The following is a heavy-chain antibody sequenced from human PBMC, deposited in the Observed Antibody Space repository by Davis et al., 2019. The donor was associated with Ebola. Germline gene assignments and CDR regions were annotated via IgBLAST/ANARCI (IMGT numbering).Heavy chain of an antibody. J-gene: IGHJ4*02. V-gene: IGHV1-18*01. Sequence: ASVKVSCKASGYTFTSYGISWVRQAPGQGLEWMGWINAVNGNTKYSQKFQGRVTITRDTSASTAYMELSSLRSEDTAVYYCARDHYYDYYFDYWGQGTLVTVSS. CDR2: INAVNGNT. CDR1: GYTFTSYG. D-gene: IGHD3-3*01. CDR3: ARDHYYDYYFDY.